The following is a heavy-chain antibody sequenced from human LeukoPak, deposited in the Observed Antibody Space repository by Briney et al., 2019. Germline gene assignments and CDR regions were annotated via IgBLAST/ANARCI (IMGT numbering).Heavy chain of an antibody. D-gene: IGHD1-14*01. Sequence: GGSLKLSCAASEFTFSSYDMQWVRQAPGQGLEWVSGITVSGGTTYYTNSVKGRFTISRDNSKNTLYLQMNSLRAEDMAVYYCAKYLTARGPPYALDVWGQGTTVTVSS. CDR1: EFTFSSYD. J-gene: IGHJ6*02. CDR3: AKYLTARGPPYALDV. V-gene: IGHV3-23*01. CDR2: ITVSGGTT.